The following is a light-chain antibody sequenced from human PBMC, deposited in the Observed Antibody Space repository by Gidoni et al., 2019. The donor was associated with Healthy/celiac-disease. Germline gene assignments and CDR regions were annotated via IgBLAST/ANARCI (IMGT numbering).Light chain of an antibody. CDR2: DVT. CDR1: HDISNY. Sequence: DIQMTQSPSSLSASVGDRVTITCQASHDISNYLNWYQQKPGKAPKLLIYDVTNLETGVPSRFSGSGSGTDFSFTISTLQPEDVETYYCQQYDITWTFGQGTKVEIK. J-gene: IGKJ1*01. V-gene: IGKV1-33*01. CDR3: QQYDITWT.